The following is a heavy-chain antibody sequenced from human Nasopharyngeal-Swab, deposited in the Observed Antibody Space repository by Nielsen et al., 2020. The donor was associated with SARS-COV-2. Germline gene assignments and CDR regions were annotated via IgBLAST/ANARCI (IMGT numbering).Heavy chain of an antibody. D-gene: IGHD6-19*01. CDR1: GFTFDDYA. Sequence: SLKISCAASGFTFDDYAMHWVRQAPGKGLEWVSGISWNSGSIGYADSVKGRFTISRDNDKHSLYLQMNSLRAEDTSLYYCAKAIGYSSGWDNSRYYYGMDVWGQGTTVTVSS. CDR3: AKAIGYSSGWDNSRYYYGMDV. V-gene: IGHV3-9*01. J-gene: IGHJ6*02. CDR2: ISWNSGSI.